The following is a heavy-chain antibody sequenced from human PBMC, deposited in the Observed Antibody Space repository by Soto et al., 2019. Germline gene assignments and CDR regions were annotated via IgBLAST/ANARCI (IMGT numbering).Heavy chain of an antibody. CDR2: IYSSGTT. Sequence: SETRSLTCTVSGDSIRSSRYSWDWIRQPPGKGLEWIGCIYSSGTTHYSLSLKGRATISADTSKNQFSLSLSSVTAADTAVYYCARDYGSGSTNYYYYGMDVWGQGTTVTVS. J-gene: IGHJ6*02. V-gene: IGHV4-39*07. CDR1: GDSIRSSRYS. D-gene: IGHD3-10*01. CDR3: ARDYGSGSTNYYYYGMDV.